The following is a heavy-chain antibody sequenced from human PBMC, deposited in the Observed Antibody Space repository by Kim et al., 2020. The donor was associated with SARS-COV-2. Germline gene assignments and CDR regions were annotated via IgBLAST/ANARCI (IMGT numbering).Heavy chain of an antibody. CDR2: ISSSGGNI. D-gene: IGHD2-2*01. CDR3: ARNCSSTSCYSIYYYYVMDA. CDR1: GFTFSSYE. J-gene: IGHJ6*04. Sequence: GGSLRLSCAASGFTFSSYEMNWVRQAPGKGLEWVSDISSSGGNIFYADSVRGRFTISRDNAKNTLYLQMNSLRAEDTAVYYCARNCSSTSCYSIYYYYVMDASGAGATVTLSS. V-gene: IGHV3-48*03.